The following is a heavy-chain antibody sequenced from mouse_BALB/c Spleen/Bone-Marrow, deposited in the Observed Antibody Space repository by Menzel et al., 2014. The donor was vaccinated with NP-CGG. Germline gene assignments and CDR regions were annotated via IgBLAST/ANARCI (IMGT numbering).Heavy chain of an antibody. D-gene: IGHD1-1*01. J-gene: IGHJ2*01. CDR1: GFTFTDYY. CDR3: ARDMGGLLFDS. CDR2: IRNKAYGYTT. V-gene: IGHV7-3*02. Sequence: EVKVVESGGGLVQPEGSLRLSCATSGFTFTDYYMNWVRQPPGKALEWLVFIRNKAYGYTTEYSASVKGRFTISRDNSQNILYLQMNALRAEDSATYYCARDMGGLLFDSWGQGTTLSVSS.